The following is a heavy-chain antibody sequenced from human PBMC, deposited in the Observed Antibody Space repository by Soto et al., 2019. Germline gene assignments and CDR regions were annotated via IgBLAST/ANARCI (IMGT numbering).Heavy chain of an antibody. CDR2: ISAYNGNT. D-gene: IGHD3-3*01. CDR1: GYTFTSYG. CDR3: ARDIRRMKMYYVFWSGYYGGAFDI. J-gene: IGHJ3*02. Sequence: ASVKVSCKASGYTFTSYGISWVRQAPGQGLEWMGWISAYNGNTNYAQKLQGRVTMTTDTSTSTAYMELRSLRSDDTAVYYCARDIRRMKMYYVFWSGYYGGAFDIWGQGTMVTVS. V-gene: IGHV1-18*01.